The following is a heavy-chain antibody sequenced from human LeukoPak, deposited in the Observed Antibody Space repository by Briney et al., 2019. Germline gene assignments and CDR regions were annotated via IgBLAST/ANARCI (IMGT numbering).Heavy chain of an antibody. D-gene: IGHD3-10*01. CDR3: ARHKGVDYYGSGSYYSRRNWFDP. Sequence: PGGTLRLSCAASGFTFSSYGMSWVRQAPGKGLEWIGEINHSGSTNYNPSLKSRVTISVDTSKNQFSLKQSSVTAADTAVYYCARHKGVDYYGSGSYYSRRNWFDPWGQGTLVTVSS. CDR2: INHSGST. CDR1: GFTFSSYG. V-gene: IGHV4-34*01. J-gene: IGHJ5*02.